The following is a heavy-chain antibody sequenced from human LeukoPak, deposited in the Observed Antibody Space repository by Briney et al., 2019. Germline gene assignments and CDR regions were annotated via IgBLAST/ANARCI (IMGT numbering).Heavy chain of an antibody. Sequence: SETLSLTCSVSGVSVGSAGYYWTWIRQPPGKGLEWIGYMYYSRNSNYNPFLKSRVTMSLDPSKNRFSLKLSSVTAADTAVYYCARSQSQSGSYRYYFTYWGQGTLVTVSS. CDR1: GVSVGSAGYY. CDR3: ARSQSQSGSYRYYFTY. V-gene: IGHV4-61*08. CDR2: MYYSRNS. J-gene: IGHJ4*02. D-gene: IGHD1-26*01.